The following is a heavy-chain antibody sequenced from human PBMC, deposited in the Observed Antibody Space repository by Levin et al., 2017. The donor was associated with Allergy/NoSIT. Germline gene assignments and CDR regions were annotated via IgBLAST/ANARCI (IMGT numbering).Heavy chain of an antibody. CDR1: GYTFTSYG. J-gene: IGHJ6*02. V-gene: IGHV1-18*01. CDR2: ISAYNGNT. Sequence: EASVKVSCKASGYTFTSYGISWVRQAPGQGLEWMGWISAYNGNTNYAQKLQGRVTMTTDTSTSTAYMELRSLRSDDTAVYYCARDIAAAIVDYYYGMDVWGQGTTVTVSS. D-gene: IGHD6-13*01. CDR3: ARDIAAAIVDYYYGMDV.